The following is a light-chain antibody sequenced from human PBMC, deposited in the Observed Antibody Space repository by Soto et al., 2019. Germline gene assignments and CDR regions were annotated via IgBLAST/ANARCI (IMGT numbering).Light chain of an antibody. CDR1: QSISSW. V-gene: IGKV1-5*01. J-gene: IGKJ1*01. CDR2: DAS. Sequence: DIQMTQSPSTLSASVGDRVTITCRASQSISSWLAWYQQKPGKAPKLLIYDASSLESGVPSRFSGSGSGTEFTLTISSLQPDDFATYYCQQYNNYLTFGQGTRWIS. CDR3: QQYNNYLT.